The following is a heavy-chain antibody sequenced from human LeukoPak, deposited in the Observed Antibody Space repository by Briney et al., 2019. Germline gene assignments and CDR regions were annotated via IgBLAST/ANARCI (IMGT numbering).Heavy chain of an antibody. CDR3: ARDLWTVGDTPGPFDY. D-gene: IGHD1-26*01. J-gene: IGHJ4*02. CDR1: GGSISSSSYY. CDR2: IYYSGST. V-gene: IGHV4-39*07. Sequence: SETLSLTCTVSGGSISSSSYYWGWIRQPPGKGLEWIGSIYYSGSTYYNPSLKSRVTISVDTSKNQFSLKLSSVTAADTAVYYCARDLWTVGDTPGPFDYWGQGTLVTVSS.